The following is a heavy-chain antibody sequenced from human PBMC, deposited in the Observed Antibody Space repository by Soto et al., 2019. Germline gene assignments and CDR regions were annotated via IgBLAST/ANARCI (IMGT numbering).Heavy chain of an antibody. J-gene: IGHJ4*02. CDR1: GGSISSGGYS. V-gene: IGHV4-30-2*01. CDR3: ARVRSGWGIDY. Sequence: QLHLQESGSGLVKPSQTLSLTCAVSGGSISSGGYSWSWIRQPPGKGLNYIGYIYHSGSTYYNPYLKSQVTISVDRSKNQFFLKLSSVTAADTAVYYCARVRSGWGIDYWGQGTLVTVSS. CDR2: IYHSGST. D-gene: IGHD6-19*01.